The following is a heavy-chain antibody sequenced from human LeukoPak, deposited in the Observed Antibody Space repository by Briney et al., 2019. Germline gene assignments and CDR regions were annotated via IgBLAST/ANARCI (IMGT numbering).Heavy chain of an antibody. CDR2: IYPGDSDT. Sequence: GESLKISCEGFGYSFTTYWIGWVRQMPGKGLECMGIIYPGDSDTRYSPSFQGQVTISADKSISTAYLQWSSLKASDTAMYYCARHSEMYYSDSSGYYKDYWGQGTLVTVSS. CDR3: ARHSEMYYSDSSGYYKDY. D-gene: IGHD3-22*01. CDR1: GYSFTTYW. V-gene: IGHV5-51*01. J-gene: IGHJ4*02.